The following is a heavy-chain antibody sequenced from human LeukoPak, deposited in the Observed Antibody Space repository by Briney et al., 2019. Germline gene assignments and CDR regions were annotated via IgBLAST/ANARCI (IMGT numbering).Heavy chain of an antibody. V-gene: IGHV7-4-1*02. J-gene: IGHJ6*02. CDR3: ARDGESRYFDWLLYGMDV. CDR2: INTNTGNP. D-gene: IGHD3-9*01. CDR1: GYTFTSYA. Sequence: ASVKVSCKASGYTFTSYAMNWVRQAPGQGLEWMGWINTNTGNPTYAQGFTGRFVFSLDTSVSTAYLQIRSLKAEDTAVYYCARDGESRYFDWLLYGMDVWGQGTTVTVSS.